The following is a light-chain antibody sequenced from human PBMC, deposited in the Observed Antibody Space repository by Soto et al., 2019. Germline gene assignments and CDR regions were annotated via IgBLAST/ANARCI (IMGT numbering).Light chain of an antibody. Sequence: QPVLTQSPSASASLGASVKFTCTLSSGQSSYAIAWHQQQPEKGPRYLMKLNSDGSHSKGDGIPDRFSGSSSGAERYLTISSLQSEDEADYYCQTWGTGIHVFGTGTKLTVL. CDR2: LNSDGSH. J-gene: IGLJ1*01. CDR1: SGQSSYA. CDR3: QTWGTGIHV. V-gene: IGLV4-69*01.